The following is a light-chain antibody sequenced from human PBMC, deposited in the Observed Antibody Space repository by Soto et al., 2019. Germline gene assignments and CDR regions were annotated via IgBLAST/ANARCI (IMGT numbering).Light chain of an antibody. J-gene: IGKJ4*01. CDR3: QQYNSWQLS. Sequence: DIQMTQSPSTLSASVGDTVIITCRASQNINTWLAWHQQKPGKAPKVLIYDASNLESGVPSRFSGSGSGTEFTLTISSLQPDDSATYYCQQYNSWQLSFGGGTKVDIK. CDR2: DAS. V-gene: IGKV1-5*01. CDR1: QNINTW.